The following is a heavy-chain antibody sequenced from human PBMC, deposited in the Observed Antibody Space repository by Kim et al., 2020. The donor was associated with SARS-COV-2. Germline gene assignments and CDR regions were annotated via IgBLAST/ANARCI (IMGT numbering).Heavy chain of an antibody. Sequence: GGSLRLSCAASGFTFSSYWMHWVRQAPGKGLVWVSRINSDGSSTSYADSVKGRFTISRDNAKNTLYLQMNSLRAEDTAVYYCARERVALLWFGESDAFDIWGQGTMVTVSS. CDR2: INSDGSST. D-gene: IGHD3-10*01. J-gene: IGHJ3*02. CDR1: GFTFSSYW. CDR3: ARERVALLWFGESDAFDI. V-gene: IGHV3-74*01.